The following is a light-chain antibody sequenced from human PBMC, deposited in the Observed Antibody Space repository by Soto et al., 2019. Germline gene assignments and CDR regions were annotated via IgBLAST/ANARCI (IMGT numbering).Light chain of an antibody. CDR2: EVS. CDR3: SSKTTSTTLVV. J-gene: IGLJ1*01. V-gene: IGLV2-14*01. CDR1: SSDVGGYKY. Sequence: QSVLTQPASVSGSPGQSITISCTGTSSDVGGYKYVSWYQQHPGKAPKLMIFEVSNRPSGVSNRFSGSKSGNTASLTISGLQAEDEADYYCSSKTTSTTLVVFGSGTKVTVL.